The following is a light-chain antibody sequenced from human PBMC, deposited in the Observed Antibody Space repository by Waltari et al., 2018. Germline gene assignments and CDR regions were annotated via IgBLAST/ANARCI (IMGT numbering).Light chain of an antibody. Sequence: DIQMTQSPPSLSASVGDRVTITCRASQSISNYLNWYQQKPGKATKLLIYAASSLQSGVPSRFSGSGSGTDFTLTISSLQPEDFATYYCQQSXSTXQTFXGGMKVEXK. J-gene: IGKJ4*01. CDR3: QQSXSTXQT. CDR1: QSISNY. V-gene: IGKV1-39*01. CDR2: AAS.